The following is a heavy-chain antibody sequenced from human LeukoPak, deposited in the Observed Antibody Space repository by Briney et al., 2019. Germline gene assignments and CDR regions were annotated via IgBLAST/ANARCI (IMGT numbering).Heavy chain of an antibody. D-gene: IGHD2-2*02. J-gene: IGHJ3*02. V-gene: IGHV1-69*02. CDR2: FIPMLDIA. Sequence: AASVKVSCKASGGTFRSYTIVWVRQAPGQGLEWMGRFIPMLDIANYAQKFQGRVTIIADKSTSTAYMELSSLRSEDTAVYYCASPRDCSTTSCYNDDAFDIWGQGTMVTVSS. CDR1: GGTFRSYT. CDR3: ASPRDCSTTSCYNDDAFDI.